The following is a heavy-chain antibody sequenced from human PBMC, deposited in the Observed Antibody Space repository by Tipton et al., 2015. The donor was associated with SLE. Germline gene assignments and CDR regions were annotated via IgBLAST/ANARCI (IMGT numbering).Heavy chain of an antibody. Sequence: TLSLTCTVSGGSMSNYYWNWIRQSPGKGLEWIGYIHHTGNTNYNPSLKSRVTISADTSKNQISLNRSSVTAADTAVYYCARRLIYDAFDVWGQGIMVTASS. CDR1: GGSMSNYY. D-gene: IGHD2-21*02. CDR2: IHHTGNT. V-gene: IGHV4-59*08. CDR3: ARRLIYDAFDV. J-gene: IGHJ3*01.